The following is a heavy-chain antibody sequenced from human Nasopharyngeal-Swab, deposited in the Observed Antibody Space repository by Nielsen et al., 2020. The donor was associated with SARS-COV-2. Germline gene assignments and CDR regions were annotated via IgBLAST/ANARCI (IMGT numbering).Heavy chain of an antibody. CDR3: ARDGLDYDFWSAYFMDV. D-gene: IGHD3-3*01. CDR2: ISSSSSYI. Sequence: GESLKISCAASGFTFNNYNFNWVRQAPGKGLEWVSSISSSSSYIYYADPVKGRFTISRDNAKNSFSLQMNSLRAEDTAVYYCARDGLDYDFWSAYFMDVWGQGTTVTVSS. J-gene: IGHJ6*02. CDR1: GFTFNNYN. V-gene: IGHV3-21*01.